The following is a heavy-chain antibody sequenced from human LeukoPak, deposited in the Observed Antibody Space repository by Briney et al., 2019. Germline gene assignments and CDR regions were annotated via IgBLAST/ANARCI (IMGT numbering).Heavy chain of an antibody. V-gene: IGHV3-30*01. CDR2: ISNGGTE. CDR1: GSTFSDFG. Sequence: PGRSLRLSCAGSGSTFSDFGMNWVRQAPGKGLEWVASISNGGTEFYADSVKGRFAISRDTSTNTLSLQMNSLRAEDTAVYFCARRTGDTRFCSRFSCFLPDYWGQGTLVTVSS. J-gene: IGHJ4*02. CDR3: ARRTGDTRFCSRFSCFLPDY. D-gene: IGHD2-2*01.